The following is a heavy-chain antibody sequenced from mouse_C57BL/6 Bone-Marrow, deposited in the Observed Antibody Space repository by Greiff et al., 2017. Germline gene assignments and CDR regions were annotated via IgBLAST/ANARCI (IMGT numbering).Heavy chain of an antibody. J-gene: IGHJ4*01. CDR2: IWRGGST. V-gene: IGHV2-5*01. Sequence: QVQLQQSGPGLVQPSQSLSITCTVSGFSLTSYGVHWVRQSPGKGLEWLGVIWRGGSTDYNAAFMSRLSITEDNSKSQVFFKMNSRQADDTAIYYCAKGGVTRYYYAMDYWGQGTSVTVAS. D-gene: IGHD2-5*01. CDR3: AKGGVTRYYYAMDY. CDR1: GFSLTSYG.